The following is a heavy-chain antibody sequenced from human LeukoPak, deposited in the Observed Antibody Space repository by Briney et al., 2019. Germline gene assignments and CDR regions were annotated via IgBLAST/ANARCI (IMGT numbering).Heavy chain of an antibody. Sequence: PGGSLRLSCAASGFTFSSYETNWVRQAPGKGLEWVSYISSSGSTKYYADSVKGRFTISRDNAKNSLYLQMISLRAEDTALYYCARVEGFIDYWGQGTLVTVSS. CDR3: ARVEGFIDY. V-gene: IGHV3-48*03. CDR2: ISSSGSTK. J-gene: IGHJ4*02. D-gene: IGHD3-16*02. CDR1: GFTFSSYE.